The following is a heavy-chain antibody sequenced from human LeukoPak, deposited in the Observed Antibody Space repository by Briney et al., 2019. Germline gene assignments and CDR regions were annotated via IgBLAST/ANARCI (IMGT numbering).Heavy chain of an antibody. CDR3: AREPNLVY. D-gene: IGHD2-8*02. Sequence: SAPLSLPSAVYGGSFSGYYWSGSRRPPGKGLEWIGEISPSGSTNYNPSLKRRVTFSIDPSKNQFSLKLSSVTAADTAIYYCAREPNLVYWGQGTLVTVSS. V-gene: IGHV4-34*01. CDR2: ISPSGST. J-gene: IGHJ4*01. CDR1: GGSFSGYY.